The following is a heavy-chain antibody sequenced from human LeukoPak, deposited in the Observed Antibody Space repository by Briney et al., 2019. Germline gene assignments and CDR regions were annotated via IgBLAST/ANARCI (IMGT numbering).Heavy chain of an antibody. Sequence: GGSPRLSCAASGFTFSSYWMSWVRQAPGKGLEWVANIKQDGSEKYYVDSVKGRFTISRDNAKNSLYLQMNSLRAEDTAVYYCARDTIIAAALDAFDIWGQGTMVTVSS. CDR2: IKQDGSEK. D-gene: IGHD6-13*01. J-gene: IGHJ3*02. CDR3: ARDTIIAAALDAFDI. V-gene: IGHV3-7*01. CDR1: GFTFSSYW.